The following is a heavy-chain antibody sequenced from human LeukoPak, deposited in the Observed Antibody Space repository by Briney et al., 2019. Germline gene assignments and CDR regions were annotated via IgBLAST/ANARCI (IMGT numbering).Heavy chain of an antibody. CDR3: VRGPGRGYDLEP. CDR1: AGSICNSY. D-gene: IGHD3-22*01. CDR2: ISTGGDI. J-gene: IGHJ5*02. V-gene: IGHV4-4*08. Sequence: SDTLSLTCAVSAGSICNSYCSWARQPPRKGLEFIGYISTGGDINYNPSLRSRATMSINTSNNQLSLTLTSVTTADTAVYFCVRGPGRGYDLEPWGQGSLVAVSS.